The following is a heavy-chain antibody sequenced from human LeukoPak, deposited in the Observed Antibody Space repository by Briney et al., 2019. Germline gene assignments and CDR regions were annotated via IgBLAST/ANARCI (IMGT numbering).Heavy chain of an antibody. CDR3: AKIVGNILTGPENYYFHY. CDR2: ISGSGDST. D-gene: IGHD3-9*01. V-gene: IGHV3-23*01. CDR1: GFTFSSYA. Sequence: PGRSLRLSCAASGFTFSSYAMSWVRQAPGKGLEWVSTISGSGDSTYYADSVKGRFTISRDNSKNTLYLQMNSLRAEDTAVYYCAKIVGNILTGPENYYFHYWGQGTLVTVSS. J-gene: IGHJ4*02.